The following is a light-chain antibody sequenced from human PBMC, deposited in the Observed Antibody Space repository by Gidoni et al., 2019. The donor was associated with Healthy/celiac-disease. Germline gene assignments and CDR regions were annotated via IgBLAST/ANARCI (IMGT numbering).Light chain of an antibody. CDR2: GNS. CDR3: QSYDSSLSGSRV. V-gene: IGLV1-40*01. J-gene: IGLJ3*02. CDR1: SSNIGAGYD. Sequence: QSVLTQPPSVPGAPGQRVTISCTGSSSNIGAGYDVHWYQQLPGTAPKLLSYGNSNRPSGVPDRFSGSKSGTSASLAITGLQAEDEADYYCQSYDSSLSGSRVFGGGTKLTVL.